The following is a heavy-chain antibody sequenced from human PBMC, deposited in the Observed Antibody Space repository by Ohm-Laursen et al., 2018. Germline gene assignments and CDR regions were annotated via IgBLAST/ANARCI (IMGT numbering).Heavy chain of an antibody. CDR3: ARDRCGSNCYYIMDV. CDR1: GFTFSNYW. Sequence: SLRLSCAASGFTFSNYWMHWVRQAPGRGLVWVSRINGDGTITNYADSVKGRFTITRDNAKNTVNLEMSSLRAEDTAVYYCARDRCGSNCYYIMDVWGQGTTVTVSS. D-gene: IGHD2-21*01. CDR2: INGDGTIT. J-gene: IGHJ6*02. V-gene: IGHV3-74*01.